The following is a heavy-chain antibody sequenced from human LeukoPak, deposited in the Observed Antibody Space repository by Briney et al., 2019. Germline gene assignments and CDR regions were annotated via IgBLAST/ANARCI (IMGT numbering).Heavy chain of an antibody. CDR3: VTDRSYGLLGR. CDR2: FGPEDGEGET. J-gene: IGHJ4*02. CDR1: GNSLTELS. D-gene: IGHD5-18*01. Sequence: PGASVKVSCKVSGNSLTELSMHWVRQAPGKGLEWMGCFGPEDGEGETIYAQRFQGRVTMTEDTSTNTAYMELSSLTSEDTAVYYCVTDRSYGLLGRWGQGTLVTVSS. V-gene: IGHV1-24*01.